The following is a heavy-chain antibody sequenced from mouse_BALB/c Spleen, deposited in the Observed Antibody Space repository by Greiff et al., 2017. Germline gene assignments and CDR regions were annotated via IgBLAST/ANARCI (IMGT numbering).Heavy chain of an antibody. D-gene: IGHD1-1*01. CDR2: IWSDGST. Sequence: QVQLKQSGPDLVAPSQSLSITCTVSGFSLTSYGVHWVRQPPGKGLEWLVVIWSDGSTTYNSALKSRLSISKDNSKSQVFLKMNSLQTDDTAMYYCTITTVRYYYAMDYWGQGTSVTVSS. V-gene: IGHV2-6-2*01. CDR3: TITTVRYYYAMDY. CDR1: GFSLTSYG. J-gene: IGHJ4*01.